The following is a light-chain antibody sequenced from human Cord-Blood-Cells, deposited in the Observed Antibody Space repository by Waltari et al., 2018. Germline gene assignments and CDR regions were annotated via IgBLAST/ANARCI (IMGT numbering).Light chain of an antibody. Sequence: EIVFTQSPATLSFSPGERATLSCRASQSVSSYLAWYQQKPGQAPRLLIYDASNRATGIPARFSGSGSGTDFTLTISSLEPEDFAVYYCQQRSNRPTFGQGTKLEIK. CDR3: QQRSNRPT. CDR1: QSVSSY. J-gene: IGKJ2*01. V-gene: IGKV3-11*01. CDR2: DAS.